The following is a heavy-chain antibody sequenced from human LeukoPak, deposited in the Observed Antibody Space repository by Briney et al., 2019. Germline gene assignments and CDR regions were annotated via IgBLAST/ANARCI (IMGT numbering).Heavy chain of an antibody. J-gene: IGHJ4*02. CDR2: ISGSGGTT. CDR3: AKEADIVVVPAAMYDY. CDR1: GFTFSNYA. Sequence: SGGSLRLSCAASGFTFSNYAMSWVRQAPGKGLEWVSGISGSGGTTYYADSVKGRFTISRDNSKNTLYLQMNSLRAEDTAVYYCAKEADIVVVPAAMYDYWGQGTLVTVSS. V-gene: IGHV3-23*01. D-gene: IGHD2-2*01.